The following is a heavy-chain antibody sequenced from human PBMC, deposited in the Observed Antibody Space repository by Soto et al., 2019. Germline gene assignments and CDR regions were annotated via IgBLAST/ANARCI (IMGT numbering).Heavy chain of an antibody. CDR1: GYSFTSYW. CDR2: IYPGDSDT. CDR3: ARVRVGYCSGGSCPGAFDY. Sequence: EVQLVQSGAEVKKPGESLKISCKGSGYSFTSYWIGWVRQMPGKGLEWMGIIYPGDSDTRYSPSFQGQVTISADKSISTAYLQWSSLKASDTAMYYCARVRVGYCSGGSCPGAFDYWGQGTLVTVSS. V-gene: IGHV5-51*03. J-gene: IGHJ4*02. D-gene: IGHD2-15*01.